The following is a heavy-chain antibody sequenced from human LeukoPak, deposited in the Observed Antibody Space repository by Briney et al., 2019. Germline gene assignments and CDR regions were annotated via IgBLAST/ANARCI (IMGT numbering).Heavy chain of an antibody. CDR2: ISYDGSNK. J-gene: IGHJ4*02. D-gene: IGHD6-19*01. CDR3: AKDLRGSGWSPFDY. V-gene: IGHV3-30*18. CDR1: GLTFSSYG. Sequence: GSLRLSCAASGLTFSSYGMHWVRQAPGKGLEWVAVISYDGSNKYYADSVKGRFTISRDNSKNTLYLQMNSLRAEDTAVYYCAKDLRGSGWSPFDYWGQGTLVTASS.